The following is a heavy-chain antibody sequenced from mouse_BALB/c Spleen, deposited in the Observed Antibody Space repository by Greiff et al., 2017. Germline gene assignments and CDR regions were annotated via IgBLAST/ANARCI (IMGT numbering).Heavy chain of an antibody. CDR3: ARLENYDDAMDY. CDR1: GFAFSSYD. J-gene: IGHJ4*01. D-gene: IGHD2-4*01. CDR2: ISSGGGST. Sequence: EVQVVESGGGLVKPGGSLKLSCAASGFAFSSYDMSWVRQTPEKRLEWVAYISSGGGSTYYPDTVKGRFTISRDNAKNTLYLQMSSLKSEDTAMYYCARLENYDDAMDYWGQGTSVTVSS. V-gene: IGHV5-12-1*01.